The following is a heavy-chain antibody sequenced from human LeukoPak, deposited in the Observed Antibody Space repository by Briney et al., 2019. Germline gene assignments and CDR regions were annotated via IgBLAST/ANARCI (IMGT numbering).Heavy chain of an antibody. Sequence: QPGGSLRLSCAASGFTLSSYWMYWVRQAPGKGLVWVSRINTDGSSTSYADSVKGRFTISRDNAKNTLYLQMNSLRAEDTAVYYCASGLHYGGNSTRANWFDPWGQGTLVTVSS. V-gene: IGHV3-74*01. J-gene: IGHJ5*02. CDR3: ASGLHYGGNSTRANWFDP. D-gene: IGHD4-23*01. CDR2: INTDGSST. CDR1: GFTLSSYW.